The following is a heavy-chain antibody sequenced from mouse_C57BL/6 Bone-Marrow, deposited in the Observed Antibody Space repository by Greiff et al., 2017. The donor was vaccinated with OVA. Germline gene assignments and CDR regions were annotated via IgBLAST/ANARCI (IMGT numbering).Heavy chain of an antibody. D-gene: IGHD4-1*01. J-gene: IGHJ3*01. Sequence: VQLQQSGAELVRPGASVTLSCKASGYTFTDYEMHWVKQTPVQGLEWIGVIDPEPGGTAYNQKFKGKAILTADKSSSTAYMELRSLTSEDSAVYYCTRGGTGPWFAYGVQGTLITVTA. CDR3: TRGGTGPWFAY. V-gene: IGHV1-15*01. CDR2: IDPEPGGT. CDR1: GYTFTDYE.